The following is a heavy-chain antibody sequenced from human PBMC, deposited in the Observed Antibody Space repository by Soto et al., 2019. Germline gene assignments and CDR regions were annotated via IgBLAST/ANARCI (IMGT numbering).Heavy chain of an antibody. CDR2: IYPGDSDT. D-gene: IGHD2-8*01. V-gene: IGHV5-51*01. CDR1: GYSFTSYW. J-gene: IGHJ6*02. Sequence: ESLKIPWKGSGYSFTSYWIGWVRQMPGKGLELMGIIYPGDSDTRYSPSFQGQVTIPADKSISTAYLQWSSLKAADTAMYYCARHALRHYGMDVWGQGTTATVSS. CDR3: ARHALRHYGMDV.